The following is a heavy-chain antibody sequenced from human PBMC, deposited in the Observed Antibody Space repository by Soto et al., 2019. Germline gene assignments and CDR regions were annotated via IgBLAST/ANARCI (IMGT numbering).Heavy chain of an antibody. Sequence: GGSLRLSCAASGFTFSSYAMHWVRQAPGKGLEWVAVISYDGSNKYYADSVKGRFTISRDNSKNTLYLQMNSLRAEDTAVYYCARTASEIQLWTRTYYYYGMDVWGQGTTVTVSS. V-gene: IGHV3-30-3*01. J-gene: IGHJ6*02. D-gene: IGHD5-18*01. CDR1: GFTFSSYA. CDR2: ISYDGSNK. CDR3: ARTASEIQLWTRTYYYYGMDV.